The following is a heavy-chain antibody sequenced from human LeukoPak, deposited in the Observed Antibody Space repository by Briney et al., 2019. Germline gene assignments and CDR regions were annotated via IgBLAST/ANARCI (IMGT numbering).Heavy chain of an antibody. Sequence: ASVKVSCKASGYTFTGYYMHWVRQAPGQGLEWMGWINPNSGGTNYAQKFQGWVTMTRDTSISTAYMELSRLRSDDTAVYYCARSPGNYHDSSGYYSTYPLDYWGQGTLVTVSS. D-gene: IGHD3-22*01. CDR1: GYTFTGYY. V-gene: IGHV1-2*04. J-gene: IGHJ4*02. CDR3: ARSPGNYHDSSGYYSTYPLDY. CDR2: INPNSGGT.